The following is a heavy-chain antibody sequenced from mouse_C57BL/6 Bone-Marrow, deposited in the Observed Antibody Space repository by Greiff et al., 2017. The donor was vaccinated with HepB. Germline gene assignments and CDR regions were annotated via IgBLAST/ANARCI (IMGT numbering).Heavy chain of an antibody. D-gene: IGHD2-5*01. CDR3: ARSNSNYLDY. V-gene: IGHV1-42*01. CDR2: INPSTGGT. J-gene: IGHJ2*01. Sequence: EVQLQQSGPELVKPGASVKISCKASGYSFTGYYMNWVKQSPEKSLEWIGEINPSTGGTTYNQKFKAKATLTVDKSSSTAYMQLKSLTSEDSAVYYCARSNSNYLDYWGQGTTLTVSS. CDR1: GYSFTGYY.